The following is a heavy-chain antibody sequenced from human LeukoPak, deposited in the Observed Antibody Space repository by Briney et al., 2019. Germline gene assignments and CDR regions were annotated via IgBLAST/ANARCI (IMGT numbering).Heavy chain of an antibody. J-gene: IGHJ4*02. CDR1: GYTFTGYY. V-gene: IGHV1-2*06. D-gene: IGHD6-19*01. CDR3: ARAGYSSGWYGSSFDY. Sequence: ASVKVSCKASGYTFTGYYMHWVRQAPGQGLEWMGRINPNSGGTNYAQKFQGRVTMTRDTSISTAYMELSRLRSDDTAVYYCARAGYSSGWYGSSFDYRGQGTLVTVSS. CDR2: INPNSGGT.